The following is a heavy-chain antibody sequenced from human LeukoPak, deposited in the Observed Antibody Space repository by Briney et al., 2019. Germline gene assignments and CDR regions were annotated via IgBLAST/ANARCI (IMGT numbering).Heavy chain of an antibody. D-gene: IGHD2-2*01. J-gene: IGHJ4*02. CDR1: GESLSGYY. CDR2: INHSGST. Sequence: KPSETLPPTCAVYGESLSGYYWSWIRQPPGKGLEWIGEINHSGSTNYNPSLKSRVTISVDTSKNQVSLKLSSVTAADTAVYYCARQYCSSISCCFDYWGQGTLVPVSS. CDR3: ARQYCSSISCCFDY. V-gene: IGHV4-34*01.